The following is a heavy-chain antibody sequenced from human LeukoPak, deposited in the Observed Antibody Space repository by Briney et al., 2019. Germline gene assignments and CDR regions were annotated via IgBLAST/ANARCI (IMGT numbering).Heavy chain of an antibody. J-gene: IGHJ4*02. CDR1: GFTFSNCG. Sequence: SGGSLRLSCAASGFTFSNCGMHWVRQAPGKGLGWVAVIWYVGSYKYYADSVKGRFTISRDNSKNTLYLQMNSLRAEDTAVYYCAKDFYVGPVLARYFDYWGQGTLVTVSS. CDR2: IWYVGSYK. CDR3: AKDFYVGPVLARYFDY. D-gene: IGHD2-8*02. V-gene: IGHV3-33*06.